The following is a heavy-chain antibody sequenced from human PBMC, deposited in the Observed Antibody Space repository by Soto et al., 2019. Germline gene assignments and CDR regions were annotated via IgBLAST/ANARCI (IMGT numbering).Heavy chain of an antibody. CDR2: IIPIFGTA. CDR3: ARGGVIVVVVAAARGWFDP. CDR1: GGTFSSYA. J-gene: IGHJ5*02. D-gene: IGHD2-15*01. Sequence: QVQLVQSGAEVKKPGSSVKVSCKASGGTFSSYAISWVRQAPGQGLEWMGGIIPIFGTANYAQKFQGRVTITADGXXSXAXXELSSLRSEDTAVYYCARGGVIVVVVAAARGWFDPWGQGTLVTVSS. V-gene: IGHV1-69*12.